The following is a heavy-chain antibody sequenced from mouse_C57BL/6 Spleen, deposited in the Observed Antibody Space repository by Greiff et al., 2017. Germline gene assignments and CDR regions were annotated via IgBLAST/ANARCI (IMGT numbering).Heavy chain of an antibody. Sequence: VQLQQPVAELVKPGASVKLSCKASGFTFTSSWMHWVKQRPGRGLEWIGRIDPNSGGNKYNEKFKSKATLTVDKPSSTAYMQLSSLTSEASAFYYCARHDSFAYWGQGTLVTVSA. CDR1: GFTFTSSW. J-gene: IGHJ3*01. CDR3: ARHDSFAY. CDR2: IDPNSGGN. V-gene: IGHV1-72*01. D-gene: IGHD2-4*01.